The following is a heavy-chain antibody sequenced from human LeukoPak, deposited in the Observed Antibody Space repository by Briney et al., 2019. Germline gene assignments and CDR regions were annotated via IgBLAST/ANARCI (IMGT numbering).Heavy chain of an antibody. CDR3: ARDFCDH. D-gene: IGHD3-3*01. J-gene: IGHJ5*02. CDR2: IDSTSSFI. CDR1: GFTFGSYA. V-gene: IGHV3-21*04. Sequence: GGSVRLSCAASGFTFGSYAKMWVRQAPGKGLEWVSSIDSTSSFIYYADSLKGRFTVSRDNAKNSLYLQMNSLRAEDTAVYYCARDFCDHWGQGTLATVSS.